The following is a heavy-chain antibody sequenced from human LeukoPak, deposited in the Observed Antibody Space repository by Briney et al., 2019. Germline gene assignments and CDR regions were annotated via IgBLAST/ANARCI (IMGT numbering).Heavy chain of an antibody. J-gene: IGHJ4*02. CDR2: IYYSGST. Sequence: PSETLSLTCTVSGGSTSSRTYYWGWIRQPPRKGLEWIGSIYYSGSTYYNPSLKSRVTMSVDTSKNQLSLKLSSVTAADTAVYYCARLTSSIAAAGQRYYFDFWGQGTLVTVSS. CDR3: ARLTSSIAAAGQRYYFDF. CDR1: GGSTSSRTYY. D-gene: IGHD6-13*01. V-gene: IGHV4-39*01.